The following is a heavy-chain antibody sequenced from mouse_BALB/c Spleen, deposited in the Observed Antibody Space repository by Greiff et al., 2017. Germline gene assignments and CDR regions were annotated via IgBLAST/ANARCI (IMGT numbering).Heavy chain of an antibody. D-gene: IGHD1-1*01. J-gene: IGHJ4*01. Sequence: EVQLQQSGTVLARPGASVKMSCKASGYSFTSYWMHWVKQRPGQGLEWIGAIYPGNSDTSYNQKFKGKAKLTAVTSASTAYMELSSLTNEDSAVYYCTRDYYGSSYAMDYWGQGTSVTVSS. CDR3: TRDYYGSSYAMDY. V-gene: IGHV1-5*01. CDR2: IYPGNSDT. CDR1: GYSFTSYW.